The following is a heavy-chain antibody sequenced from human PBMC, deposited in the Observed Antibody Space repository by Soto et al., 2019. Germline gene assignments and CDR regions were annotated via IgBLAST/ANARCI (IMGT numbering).Heavy chain of an antibody. V-gene: IGHV1-18*01. CDR2: INPYNGNT. CDR1: GYTFTSYG. CDR3: ARDVGYGLIDY. Sequence: QVQLVQSGAEVKKPGASVKVSCKASGYTFTSYGISWVRQAPGQGLEWMGWINPYNGNTNYAQKLQGRVTMTTDTPTRTAYMELRSLTSDYTAVYYCARDVGYGLIDYWGQGTLVTVSS. D-gene: IGHD5-18*01. J-gene: IGHJ4*02.